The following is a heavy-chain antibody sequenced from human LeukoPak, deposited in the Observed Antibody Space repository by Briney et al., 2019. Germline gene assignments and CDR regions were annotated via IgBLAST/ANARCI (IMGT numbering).Heavy chain of an antibody. Sequence: SETLSLTCTVSGGSISSYYWSWIRQPPGKGLEWIGYIYYSGSTNYNPSLKSRVTISVDTSKNQFSLKLSSLTAADTAVYYCARQITFGGVNHFDYWGQGTLVTVSS. CDR1: GGSISSYY. CDR2: IYYSGST. V-gene: IGHV4-59*01. CDR3: ARQITFGGVNHFDY. D-gene: IGHD3-16*01. J-gene: IGHJ4*02.